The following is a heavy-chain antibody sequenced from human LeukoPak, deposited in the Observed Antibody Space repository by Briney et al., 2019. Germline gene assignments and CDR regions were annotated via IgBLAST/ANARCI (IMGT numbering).Heavy chain of an antibody. CDR1: GYTFTSYY. CDR3: ARDMLHCSGGSCQSQDY. Sequence: ASVKVSCKASGYTFTSYYMHWVRQAPGQGLEWMGIINRSGGSTSYAQKFQGRVTMTRDMSTSTVYMELSSLRSEDTAVYYCARDMLHCSGGSCQSQDYWGQGTLVTVSS. J-gene: IGHJ4*02. V-gene: IGHV1-46*01. D-gene: IGHD2-15*01. CDR2: INRSGGST.